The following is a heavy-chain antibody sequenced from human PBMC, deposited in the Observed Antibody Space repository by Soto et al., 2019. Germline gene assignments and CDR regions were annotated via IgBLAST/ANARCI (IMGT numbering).Heavy chain of an antibody. J-gene: IGHJ4*02. V-gene: IGHV3-23*01. CDR1: GFTFSSYA. Sequence: GGSLRLSCAASGFTFSSYAMSWVRQAPGKGLEWVSAISGSGGSTYYADSVKGRFTISRDNSKNTLYLQMNSLRAEDTAVYYCAKAPAFRLLGDYFDYRGQGTLVTVSS. CDR2: ISGSGGST. CDR3: AKAPAFRLLGDYFDY.